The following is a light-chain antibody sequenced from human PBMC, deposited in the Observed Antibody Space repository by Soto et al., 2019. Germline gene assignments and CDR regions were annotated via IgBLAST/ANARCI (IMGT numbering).Light chain of an antibody. CDR1: SSNIGTTYD. CDR2: ANS. Sequence: QSVLTQPPSVSGAPGQRVTISCIGSSSNIGTTYDVNWYQQLPGTAPKLLIYANSNRPSGVPDRFSGSKSGTSASLAISGLHAEDEADYYWQSHDTSLSGSIFGGGTKLTVL. CDR3: QSHDTSLSGSI. J-gene: IGLJ2*01. V-gene: IGLV1-40*01.